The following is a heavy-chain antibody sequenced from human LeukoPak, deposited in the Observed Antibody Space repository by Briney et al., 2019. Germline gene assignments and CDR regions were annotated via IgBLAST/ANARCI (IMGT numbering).Heavy chain of an antibody. Sequence: PGRSLRLSCAASGFTLSSYGMHWVRQAPGKGLEWVAVIWYDGSNKYYADSVKGRFTISRDNSKNTLYLQMNSLRAEDTAVYYCARDWSSRYHYFDYWGQGTLVTVSS. D-gene: IGHD2-2*01. J-gene: IGHJ4*02. V-gene: IGHV3-33*01. CDR3: ARDWSSRYHYFDY. CDR2: IWYDGSNK. CDR1: GFTLSSYG.